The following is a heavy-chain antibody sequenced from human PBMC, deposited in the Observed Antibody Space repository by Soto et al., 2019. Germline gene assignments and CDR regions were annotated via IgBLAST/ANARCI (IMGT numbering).Heavy chain of an antibody. J-gene: IGHJ4*02. CDR3: ARDGFAVTTGISGY. D-gene: IGHD4-4*01. CDR1: RYTFTSYS. CDR2: INVYNGNT. V-gene: IGHV1-18*01. Sequence: APVPVSCKASRYTFTSYSISWVRQAPGQGLEWMGWINVYNGNTKYAQKFQGRLTMTTDTSTSPVYLELRSLTSDDTALYYCARDGFAVTTGISGYWGQGTLVTVSS.